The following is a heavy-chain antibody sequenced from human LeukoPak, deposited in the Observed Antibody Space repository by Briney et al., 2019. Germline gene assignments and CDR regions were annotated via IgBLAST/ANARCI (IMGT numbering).Heavy chain of an antibody. D-gene: IGHD4-23*01. CDR3: YGANAEH. J-gene: IGHJ1*01. V-gene: IGHV3-74*03. CDR2: TNTDGSST. Sequence: GGSLRLSCAASGFTVSSNYMSWVRQAPGKGLEWVSGTNTDGSSTMYADSVKGRFTIARDNAKNTLYLQMNSLRAEDTAVYYCYGANAEHWGRGTLVTVSS. CDR1: GFTVSSNY.